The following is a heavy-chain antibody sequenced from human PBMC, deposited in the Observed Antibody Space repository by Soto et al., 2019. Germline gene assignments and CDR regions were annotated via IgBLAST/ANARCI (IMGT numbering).Heavy chain of an antibody. D-gene: IGHD2-15*01. CDR2: IRDKANSYTT. J-gene: IGHJ6*02. CDR1: GFTFSDHY. Sequence: EVQLVESGGGLVQPGGSLRLSCAASGFTFSDHYMDWVRQAPGKGLEWIGRIRDKANSYTTEYAASVKGRFSVSRDDSESRLYLQMNSLKSDHTATYYCASGGSSSRSFYFCGLDVWGQATTVTVSS. CDR3: ASGGSSSRSFYFCGLDV. V-gene: IGHV3-72*01.